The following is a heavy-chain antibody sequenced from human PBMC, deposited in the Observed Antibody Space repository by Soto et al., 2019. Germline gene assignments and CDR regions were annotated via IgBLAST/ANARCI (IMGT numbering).Heavy chain of an antibody. CDR3: ARGYSSSWQRGNWFDP. Sequence: SETLSLTCTVSGGSISSYYWSWIRQPPGKGLEWIGYIYYSGSTNYNPSLKSRVTISVDTSKNQFSLKLSPVTAADTAVYYCARGYSSSWQRGNWFDPWGQGTLVTVSS. D-gene: IGHD6-13*01. J-gene: IGHJ5*02. CDR1: GGSISSYY. CDR2: IYYSGST. V-gene: IGHV4-59*01.